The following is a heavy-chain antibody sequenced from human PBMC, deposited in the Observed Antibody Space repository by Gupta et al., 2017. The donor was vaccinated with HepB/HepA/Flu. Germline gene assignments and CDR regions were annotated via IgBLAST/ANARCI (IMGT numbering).Heavy chain of an antibody. V-gene: IGHV4-4*02. Sequence: QAQLQESGPGLVKPSGTLSLTCGVSGGSVSSFNWWTWVRQPPGKGLAWIVEINHSGRTTYNPSLKSRVTMSVKTSTSHLTLKVTSVAAAYSAVYYCSTSWPLVGWG. CDR3: STSWPLVG. CDR2: INHSGRT. J-gene: IGHJ6*01. CDR1: GGSVSSFNW.